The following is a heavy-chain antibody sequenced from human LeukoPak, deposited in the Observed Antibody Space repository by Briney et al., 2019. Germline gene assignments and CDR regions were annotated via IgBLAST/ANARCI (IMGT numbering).Heavy chain of an antibody. Sequence: PGGSLRLSCATSGFTLSSYDMSWVRQAPGKGLEWVSAIGGSRTTTYFADSVKGRFTISRDSSKNTLYLQMNSLKASDTAIYYCARLGTANAIDLWGRGTLVTVSS. CDR2: IGGSRTTT. CDR1: GFTLSSYD. J-gene: IGHJ2*01. CDR3: ARLGTANAIDL. V-gene: IGHV3-23*01. D-gene: IGHD7-27*01.